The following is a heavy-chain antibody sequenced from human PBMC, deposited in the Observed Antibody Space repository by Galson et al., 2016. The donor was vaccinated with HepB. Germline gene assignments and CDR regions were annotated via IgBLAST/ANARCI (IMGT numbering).Heavy chain of an antibody. CDR3: ARGLRNDFWSGYYYGMDV. Sequence: SETLSLTCTVSGGSISGRSYYWGWIRQPPGKGLEWIGSIYHGGNTYHNPSLKSRVTISVDTSKNQFSLNLSPVTAADTAVYYCARGLRNDFWSGYYYGMDVWGQGTTVTVSS. V-gene: IGHV4-39*01. J-gene: IGHJ6*02. CDR2: IYHGGNT. CDR1: GGSISGRSYY. D-gene: IGHD3-3*01.